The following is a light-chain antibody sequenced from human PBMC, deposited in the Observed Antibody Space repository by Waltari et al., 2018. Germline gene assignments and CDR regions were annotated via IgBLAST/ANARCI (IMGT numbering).Light chain of an antibody. J-gene: IGKJ4*01. CDR1: QSVGSN. V-gene: IGKV3-11*01. Sequence: EIVMTQSPATLSVSPGERATLSCRASQSVGSNLGWYRQKPGQAPRLLIYDASNRATGVPVRFSGGGSGTDFTLTISSLEPEDFAVYYCQQRAVWPPNFGGGTKVEIK. CDR3: QQRAVWPPN. CDR2: DAS.